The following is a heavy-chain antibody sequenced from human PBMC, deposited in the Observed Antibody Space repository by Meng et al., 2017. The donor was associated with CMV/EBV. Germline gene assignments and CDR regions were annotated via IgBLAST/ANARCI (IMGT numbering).Heavy chain of an antibody. Sequence: SVKVSCKASGGTFSSYATSWVRQAPGQGLEWMGGIIPIFGTANYAQKFQGRVTITTDESTSTAYMELSSLRSEDTAVYYCARTAGIQLWSNWFDPWGQGTLVTVSS. J-gene: IGHJ5*02. CDR1: GGTFSSYA. CDR3: ARTAGIQLWSNWFDP. V-gene: IGHV1-69*05. CDR2: IIPIFGTA. D-gene: IGHD5-18*01.